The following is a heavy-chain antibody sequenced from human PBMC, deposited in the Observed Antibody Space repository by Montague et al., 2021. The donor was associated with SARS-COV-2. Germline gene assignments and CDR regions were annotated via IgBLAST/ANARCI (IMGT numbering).Heavy chain of an antibody. CDR3: VKGSGYP. Sequence: PETLSLTCTVTGDSVISDKYYWSWIRQPPGKGLEWIGFIYDSGSTSYNPSLHSRVTITIDTSKNQFSLNLMSVTPADTAVYYCVKGSGYPWGQGTLVTVSS. V-gene: IGHV4-61*01. D-gene: IGHD3-22*01. CDR2: IYDSGST. J-gene: IGHJ5*02. CDR1: GDSVISDKYY.